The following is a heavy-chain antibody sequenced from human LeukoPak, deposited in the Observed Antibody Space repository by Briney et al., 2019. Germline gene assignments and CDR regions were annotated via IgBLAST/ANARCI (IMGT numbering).Heavy chain of an antibody. V-gene: IGHV4-59*08. CDR1: GGSISGHY. D-gene: IGHD4-23*01. CDR3: ARHLPNDYGGHCYFDY. Sequence: PSETLSLTCNVSGGSISGHYWGWIRQPPGKGLEWIGFIYYSGSTNDNPSLKSRVSGSTNYNPSLKSRVTMSVEASENQFSLKLSSVTAADTAVYYCARHLPNDYGGHCYFDYWGQGTLVPVSS. J-gene: IGHJ4*02. CDR2: IYYSGST.